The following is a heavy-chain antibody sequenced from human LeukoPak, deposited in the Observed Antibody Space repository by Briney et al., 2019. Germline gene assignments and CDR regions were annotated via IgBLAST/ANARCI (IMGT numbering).Heavy chain of an antibody. CDR2: IYTSGST. CDR1: GGSISSGSYY. D-gene: IGHD4/OR15-4a*01. Sequence: SETLSLTCTVSGGSISSGSYYWSWIRQPAGKGLEWIGRIYTSGSTNYNPSLKSRVTMSVDTSKNQFSLKLSSVTAADTAVYYCARGGLWSYYYYYYMDVWGKGTTVTVSS. J-gene: IGHJ6*03. V-gene: IGHV4-61*02. CDR3: ARGGLWSYYYYYYMDV.